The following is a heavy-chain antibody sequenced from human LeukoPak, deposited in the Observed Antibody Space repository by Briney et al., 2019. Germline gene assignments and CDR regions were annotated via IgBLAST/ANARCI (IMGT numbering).Heavy chain of an antibody. CDR1: GFTFSSYA. Sequence: GGSLRLSCAASGFTFSSYAMSWVRQAPGKGLEWVSAISGSGGSTYYADSVKGRFTISRDNSKNTLYLQMNSLRAEDTAVYYCANLYYDILTGYRRQDYYGMDVWGQGTTVTVSS. J-gene: IGHJ6*02. CDR3: ANLYYDILTGYRRQDYYGMDV. CDR2: ISGSGGST. D-gene: IGHD3-9*01. V-gene: IGHV3-23*01.